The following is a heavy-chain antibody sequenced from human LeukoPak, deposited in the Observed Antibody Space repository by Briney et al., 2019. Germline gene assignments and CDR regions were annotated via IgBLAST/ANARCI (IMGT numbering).Heavy chain of an antibody. Sequence: GGSLRLSCAASGFTFSSYAMHWVRQAQGQGLEWVAVIWYDGSNKYYADSVKGRFTISRENSKNTLYLQMNSLRAEDTAVYYCARATGYYSDYWGQGTLVTASS. V-gene: IGHV3-33*08. D-gene: IGHD1-14*01. CDR1: GFTFSSYA. CDR3: ARATGYYSDY. J-gene: IGHJ4*02. CDR2: IWYDGSNK.